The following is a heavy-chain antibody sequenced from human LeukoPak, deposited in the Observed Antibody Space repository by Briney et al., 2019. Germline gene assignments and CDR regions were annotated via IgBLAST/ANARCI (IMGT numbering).Heavy chain of an antibody. V-gene: IGHV4-59*01. CDR3: ARDGYSGNDGL. CDR2: IYHSGRT. CDR1: GGSISSYY. D-gene: IGHD5-12*01. Sequence: SETLSLTCTVSGGSISSYYWSWIRQPPGKGLEWIGYIYHSGRTKYNPSLKSRVTISVDTSKSQFSLKLSSVTAADTAVYYCARDGYSGNDGLWGQGTLVTVSS. J-gene: IGHJ4*02.